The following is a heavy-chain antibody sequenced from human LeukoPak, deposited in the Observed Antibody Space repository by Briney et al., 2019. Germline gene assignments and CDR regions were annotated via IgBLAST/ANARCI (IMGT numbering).Heavy chain of an antibody. Sequence: GGALRLSCAASGLNFNDYTMHWVPQAPEKSLEWVSLINWDAGSTFYADSVKRRVTISRDNSRDTLYLQMNSLRIEDTALYYCVKDLGKVIAAAGTSGFDSWGPGTLVTVSS. CDR3: VKDLGKVIAAAGTSGFDS. D-gene: IGHD6-13*01. CDR1: GLNFNDYT. CDR2: INWDAGST. V-gene: IGHV3-43*01. J-gene: IGHJ4*02.